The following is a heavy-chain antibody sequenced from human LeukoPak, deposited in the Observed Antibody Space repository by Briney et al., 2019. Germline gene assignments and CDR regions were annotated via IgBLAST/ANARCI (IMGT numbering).Heavy chain of an antibody. J-gene: IGHJ3*02. CDR3: ARDGRGKSDAFDI. V-gene: IGHV3-66*01. CDR1: GFTVSSNY. Sequence: PGGSLRLSCAASGFTVSSNYRSWVRQAPGKGLEWVSVIYSGGSTYYADSVKGRFTISRDNSKNTLYLQMNSLRAEDTAVYYCARDGRGKSDAFDIWGQGTMVTVSS. CDR2: IYSGGST. D-gene: IGHD1-26*01.